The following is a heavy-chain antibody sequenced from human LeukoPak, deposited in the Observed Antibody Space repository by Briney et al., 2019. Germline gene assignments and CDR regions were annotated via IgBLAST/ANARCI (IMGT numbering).Heavy chain of an antibody. J-gene: IGHJ2*01. D-gene: IGHD2-2*02. CDR2: IYYSGST. Sequence: SETLSLTCTVSGGSISTYYWSWIRQPPGKGLEWIGHIYYSGSTNYNPSLKSRVTMSVDTSKNQFSLKLSSVTAADSAVYYCARNRRCSGTSCYNWYFDLWGGGTLVTVSS. CDR1: GGSISTYY. CDR3: ARNRRCSGTSCYNWYFDL. V-gene: IGHV4-59*01.